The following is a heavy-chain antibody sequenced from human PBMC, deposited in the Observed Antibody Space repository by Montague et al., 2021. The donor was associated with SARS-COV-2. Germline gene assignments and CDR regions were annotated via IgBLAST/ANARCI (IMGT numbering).Heavy chain of an antibody. CDR1: GFTFSSYG. Sequence: SLRLSFAASGFTFSSYGMHWVRQAPGKGLEWVAVIWYDGSNKYYADSVKGRFAISRDNSKNTLYLQMNSLRAEDTAVYYCARDLPLDDGSGSYDAFDIWGQGTMVTVSS. J-gene: IGHJ3*02. V-gene: IGHV3-33*01. D-gene: IGHD3-10*01. CDR3: ARDLPLDDGSGSYDAFDI. CDR2: IWYDGSNK.